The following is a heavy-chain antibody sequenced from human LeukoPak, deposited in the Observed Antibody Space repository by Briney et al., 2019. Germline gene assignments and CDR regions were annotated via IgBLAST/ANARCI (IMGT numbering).Heavy chain of an antibody. D-gene: IGHD3-9*01. CDR1: GGTFSSYA. CDR2: IIPILGIA. V-gene: IGHV1-69*04. Sequence: GASVKVSCKACGGTFSSYAISWVRQAPGQGLEWMGRIIPILGIANYAQKFQGRVTITADKSTSTAYMELSSLRSEDTAVYYCARDEGITISVLNWFDPWGQGTLVTVSS. J-gene: IGHJ5*02. CDR3: ARDEGITISVLNWFDP.